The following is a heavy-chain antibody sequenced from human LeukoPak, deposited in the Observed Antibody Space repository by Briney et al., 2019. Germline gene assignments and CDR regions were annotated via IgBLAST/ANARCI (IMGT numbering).Heavy chain of an antibody. J-gene: IGHJ4*02. CDR3: ARDEGDRGLGY. D-gene: IGHD5/OR15-5a*01. V-gene: IGHV3-64*01. Sequence: GGSLRLSCAASGFTFSSYAMHWARQAPGKGLEYVSAISSNGGSTYYANSVKGRFTISRDNSKNTLYLQMGSLRAEDMAVYYCARDEGDRGLGYWGQGTLVTVSS. CDR2: ISSNGGST. CDR1: GFTFSSYA.